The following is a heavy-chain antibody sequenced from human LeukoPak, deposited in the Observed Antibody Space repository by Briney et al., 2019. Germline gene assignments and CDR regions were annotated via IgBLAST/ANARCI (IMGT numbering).Heavy chain of an antibody. V-gene: IGHV3-7*01. CDR1: GFTFSSYA. CDR3: AKWELYSGFYYIDY. J-gene: IGHJ4*02. CDR2: IKPDGSLI. Sequence: GGSLRLSCAASGFTFSSYAMTWVRQGPGKGLEWVANIKPDGSLIYYVDSVKGRFTISRDNAKNSLYLQMNSLRAEDTAVYYCAKWELYSGFYYIDYWGQGTLATVSS. D-gene: IGHD1-26*01.